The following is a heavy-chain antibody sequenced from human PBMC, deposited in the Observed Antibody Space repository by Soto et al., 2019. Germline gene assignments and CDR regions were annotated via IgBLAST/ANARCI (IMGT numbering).Heavy chain of an antibody. J-gene: IGHJ4*02. D-gene: IGHD2-15*01. CDR3: ARDLVDGGPPFY. CDR2: ISYDGSNK. V-gene: IGHV3-30-3*01. CDR1: GFTFSSYG. Sequence: QVQLVESGGGVVQPGRSLRLSCAASGFTFSSYGMHWVRKAPGKGLEWVAVISYDGSNKYYADSVKGRFTISRDNSKNTLYLQMNSLRAEDTAVYYCARDLVDGGPPFYWGQITILTVSS.